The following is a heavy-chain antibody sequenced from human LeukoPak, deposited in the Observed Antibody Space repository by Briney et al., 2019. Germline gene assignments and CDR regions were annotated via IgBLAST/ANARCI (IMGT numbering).Heavy chain of an antibody. D-gene: IGHD6-19*01. V-gene: IGHV3-7*01. CDR2: INQDGSEK. CDR3: AKDLSSGWYGHFDY. J-gene: IGHJ4*02. Sequence: GGSLRLSCAASGFTFSSYGMTWVRQAPGKGLEWVANINQDGSEKYYVDSVKGRFTISRDNSKNTLYLQMNSLRAEDTAVYYCAKDLSSGWYGHFDYWGQGTLVTVSS. CDR1: GFTFSSYG.